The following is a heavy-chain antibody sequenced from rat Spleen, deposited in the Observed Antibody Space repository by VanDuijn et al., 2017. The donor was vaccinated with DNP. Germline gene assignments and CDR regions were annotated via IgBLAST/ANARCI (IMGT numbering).Heavy chain of an antibody. V-gene: IGHV4-2*01. CDR2: INKDSSTI. J-gene: IGHJ2*01. D-gene: IGHD1-7*01. CDR1: GFNFNDYW. Sequence: EVKLVESGGGLVQPGRSLKLSCAASGFNFNDYWMGWVRQAPGKGLEWIGEINKDSSTINYNPSLKEKITISRDNAQNTLYLQMSKLGSEDTATYYCAKEAMAVTFGYWGQGVMVTVSS. CDR3: AKEAMAVTFGY.